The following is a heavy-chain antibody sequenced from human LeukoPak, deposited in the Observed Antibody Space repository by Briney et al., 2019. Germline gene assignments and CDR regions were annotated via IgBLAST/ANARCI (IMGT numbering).Heavy chain of an antibody. Sequence: GGSLRLSCAASGFTVSFNYMSWVRQAPGKGLEWVSVVYDGGSASYADSVKGRFTISRDNSKKMILLQMNSLRAEDTAVYFCAKVKPSYSSSNFFDSWGQGTLVTVSS. CDR2: VYDGGSA. D-gene: IGHD6-6*01. CDR3: AKVKPSYSSSNFFDS. CDR1: GFTVSFNY. J-gene: IGHJ4*02. V-gene: IGHV3-53*05.